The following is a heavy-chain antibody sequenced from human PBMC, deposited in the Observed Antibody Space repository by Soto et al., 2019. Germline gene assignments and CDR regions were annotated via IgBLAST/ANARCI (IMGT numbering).Heavy chain of an antibody. D-gene: IGHD3-22*01. CDR2: MNPNSGNT. J-gene: IGHJ3*02. Sequence: QVQLVQSGAEVKKPGASVKVSCKASGYTFTSYDINWVRQATGQGLEWMGWMNPNSGNTGCAQKFQGRVTMTRNTSISTAYMELSSLRSEDTAVYYCARGQYYDSSGTQAFDIWGQGTMVTVSS. CDR3: ARGQYYDSSGTQAFDI. CDR1: GYTFTSYD. V-gene: IGHV1-8*01.